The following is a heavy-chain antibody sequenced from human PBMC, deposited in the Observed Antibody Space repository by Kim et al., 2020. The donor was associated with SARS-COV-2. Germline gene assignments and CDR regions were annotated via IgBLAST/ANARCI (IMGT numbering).Heavy chain of an antibody. D-gene: IGHD1-26*01. CDR3: ASFHSIVGATEVAFDI. CDR2: IYTSGST. J-gene: IGHJ3*02. V-gene: IGHV4-4*07. CDR1: GGSISSYY. Sequence: SETLSLTCTVSGGSISSYYWSWIRQPAGKGLEWIGRIYTSGSTNYNPSLKSRVTMSVDTSKNQFSLKLSSVTAADTAVYYCASFHSIVGATEVAFDIWGQGTMVTVSS.